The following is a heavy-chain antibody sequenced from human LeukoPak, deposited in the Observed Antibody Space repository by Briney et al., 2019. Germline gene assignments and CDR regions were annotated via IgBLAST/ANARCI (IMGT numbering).Heavy chain of an antibody. CDR3: ARWGDYYYYYYMDV. J-gene: IGHJ6*03. CDR2: IKQDGSDK. CDR1: GFTFSSYW. V-gene: IGHV3-7*01. Sequence: GGSLRLSCAASGFTFSSYWMSWVRQSPGKGLEWVANIKQDGSDKYYVDSVKGRFTISRDNARNSLYLQMNSLRGEDTAVYCCARWGDYYYYYYMDVWGKGTTVTVSS. D-gene: IGHD3-16*01.